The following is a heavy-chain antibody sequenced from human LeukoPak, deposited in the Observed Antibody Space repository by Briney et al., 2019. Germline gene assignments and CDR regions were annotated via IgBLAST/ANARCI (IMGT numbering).Heavy chain of an antibody. CDR2: ISSSGDAT. V-gene: IGHV3-23*01. J-gene: IGHJ4*01. Sequence: GGSLRLSCVGSGFTFNAYAMSWVRQRPGKGPEWVSMISSSGDATDYAESVKDRLSISRDNAKKTLYLQINDPRGDDTAIYYCAKDPRAMRRYFFDDWGQGSLVIVSS. CDR3: AKDPRAMRRYFFDD. CDR1: GFTFNAYA.